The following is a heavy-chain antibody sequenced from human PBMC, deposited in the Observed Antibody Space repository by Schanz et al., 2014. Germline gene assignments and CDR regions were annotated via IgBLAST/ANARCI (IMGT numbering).Heavy chain of an antibody. CDR2: IKQDGSEK. V-gene: IGHV3-7*01. J-gene: IGHJ4*02. CDR3: ARSEMDRGVIWGY. Sequence: EVQLVESGGGLVQPGGSLRLSCAASGFTFTTYWMSWVRQAPGKGLEWVANIKQDGSEKHYVDSVKGRFTISRDDAKNSLYLQMNSLRVEDTAVYYCARSEMDRGVIWGYWGQGTLVTVSS. D-gene: IGHD3-10*01. CDR1: GFTFTTYW.